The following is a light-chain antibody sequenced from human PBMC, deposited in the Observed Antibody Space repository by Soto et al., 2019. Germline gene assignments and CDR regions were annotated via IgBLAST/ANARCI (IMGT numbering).Light chain of an antibody. CDR3: NSYTSKATGV. V-gene: IGLV2-14*01. J-gene: IGLJ1*01. CDR2: EVS. Sequence: QSALTQPASVSGSPGQSITISCTGTSSDVGGYNYVSWYQQHPGQAPKLIYEVSNRPSGVSNRFSGSKSGNTASLTISGLQAEDEADYYCNSYTSKATGVFGTGTKVTVL. CDR1: SSDVGGYNY.